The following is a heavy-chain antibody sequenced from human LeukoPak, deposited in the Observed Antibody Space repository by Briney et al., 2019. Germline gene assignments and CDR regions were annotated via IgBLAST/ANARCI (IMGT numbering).Heavy chain of an antibody. D-gene: IGHD6-6*01. CDR3: ARRARIDY. CDR2: ISSSGTPI. Sequence: GGSLRLSCAASGFTFSSYEMNRVRQAPGKGLEWVSYISSSGTPIYYADSVKGRFTVSRDNARNSLYLQMNSLRAEDTAVYYCARRARIDYWGQGTLVTVSS. CDR1: GFTFSSYE. J-gene: IGHJ4*02. V-gene: IGHV3-48*03.